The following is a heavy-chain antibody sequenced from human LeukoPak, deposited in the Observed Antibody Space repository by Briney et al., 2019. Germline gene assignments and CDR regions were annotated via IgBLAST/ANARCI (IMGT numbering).Heavy chain of an antibody. J-gene: IGHJ5*02. V-gene: IGHV4-34*01. CDR3: ARGYGSSWYWFDP. CDR1: GGSFSGYY. Sequence: PSETLSLTCAVYGGSFSGYYWSWIRQPPGKGLEWIGEINHSGSTNYNPSLKSRVTISVDTSKNQFSLKLSSVTAADTAVYYCARGYGSSWYWFDPWGQGTLVTVSS. D-gene: IGHD6-13*01. CDR2: INHSGST.